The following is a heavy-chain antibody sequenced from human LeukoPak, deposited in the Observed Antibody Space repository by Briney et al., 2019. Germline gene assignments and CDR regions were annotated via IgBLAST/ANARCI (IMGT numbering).Heavy chain of an antibody. D-gene: IGHD2-8*01. V-gene: IGHV4-34*01. Sequence: PSETLSLTCAVYGGSFSGYYWSWIRQPPGKGLEWIGEINHSGSTNYNPSLKGRVTISVDTSKNQFSLKLSSVTAADTAVYYCARGLGMVSYSWGQGTLVTVSS. CDR2: INHSGST. CDR1: GGSFSGYY. J-gene: IGHJ4*02. CDR3: ARGLGMVSYS.